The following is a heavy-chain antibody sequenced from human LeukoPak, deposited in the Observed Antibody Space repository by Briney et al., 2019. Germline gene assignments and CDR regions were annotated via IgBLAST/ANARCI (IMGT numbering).Heavy chain of an antibody. V-gene: IGHV3-21*01. Sequence: GGSLRLSWAASGFTFSSYSRNWVRQAPRKGLEWVSSISSSSSYIYYADSVKGRFTISRDNAKNSLYLQMNSLRAEDTAVYYCARDLSGPRDYWGQGTLVTVSS. CDR3: ARDLSGPRDY. J-gene: IGHJ4*02. CDR2: ISSSSSYI. D-gene: IGHD3-3*01. CDR1: GFTFSSYS.